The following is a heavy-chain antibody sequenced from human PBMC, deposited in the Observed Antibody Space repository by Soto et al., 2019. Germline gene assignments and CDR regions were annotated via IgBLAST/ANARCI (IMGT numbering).Heavy chain of an antibody. D-gene: IGHD3-10*02. CDR1: GYTFIGYY. CDR3: AREYKGITMFLV. CDR2: INPNTGGT. Sequence: QVQLVQSGAEVKKPGASVKVSCKASGYTFIGYYMHWVRQAPGQGLEWMGWINPNTGGTNYAQNFQGRVTMTRDTSISTAYMELSRLRSDDSAVDYCAREYKGITMFLVWGQGTLVTVSS. V-gene: IGHV1-2*02. J-gene: IGHJ4*02.